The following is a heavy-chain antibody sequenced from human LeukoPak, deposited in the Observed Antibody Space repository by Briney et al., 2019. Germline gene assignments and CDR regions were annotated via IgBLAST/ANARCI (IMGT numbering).Heavy chain of an antibody. CDR2: IIPILGIA. Sequence: ASVKVSCKASGGTFSSYAISWVRQAPGQGLEWMGRIIPILGIAYYAQKFQGRVTITADKSTSTAYMELSSLRSEDTAVYYCAREPLYSGYDYGLNWFDPWGQGTLVTVSS. CDR3: AREPLYSGYDYGLNWFDP. J-gene: IGHJ5*02. D-gene: IGHD5-12*01. CDR1: GGTFSSYA. V-gene: IGHV1-69*04.